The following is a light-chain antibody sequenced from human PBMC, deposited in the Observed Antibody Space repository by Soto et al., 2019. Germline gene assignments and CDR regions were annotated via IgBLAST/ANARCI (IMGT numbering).Light chain of an antibody. CDR3: CSFARSSTSYV. Sequence: QSALTQPASASGSPGQSITISCTGTGTDVGAYDYVSWYQQHPGKAPKLVIYDVNNRPSGVSSRFSGSKSGNTASLTISGLQAEDEADYYCCSFARSSTSYVFGTGTKVTVL. CDR1: GTDVGAYDY. CDR2: DVN. V-gene: IGLV2-14*03. J-gene: IGLJ1*01.